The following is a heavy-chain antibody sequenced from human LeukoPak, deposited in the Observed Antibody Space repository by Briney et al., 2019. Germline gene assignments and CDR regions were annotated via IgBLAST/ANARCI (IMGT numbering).Heavy chain of an antibody. Sequence: GGSLRLSCAASGFTFSGYGMHWVRQAPGRGLEWVAYIRYDESYQYYVDSVRGRFTISRDNSKNMLFLQMNSLGAEDTAVYYCAAIAAAALYWGQGTQVTVSS. J-gene: IGHJ4*02. CDR1: GFTFSGYG. D-gene: IGHD6-25*01. CDR2: IRYDESYQ. V-gene: IGHV3-30*02. CDR3: AAIAAAALY.